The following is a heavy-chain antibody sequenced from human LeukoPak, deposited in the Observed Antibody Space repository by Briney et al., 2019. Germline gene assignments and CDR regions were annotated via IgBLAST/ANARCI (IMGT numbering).Heavy chain of an antibody. CDR3: ARVLPMVRGVIIRDY. CDR1: GYTFTSYA. J-gene: IGHJ4*02. Sequence: ASVKVSCKASGYTFTSYAMHWVRQAPGQRLEWMGWINAGNGNTKYSQKFQGRVTITRDTSASTAYMELSSLRSEDTAVYYCARVLPMVRGVIIRDYWGQGTLVTVSS. D-gene: IGHD3-10*01. V-gene: IGHV1-3*01. CDR2: INAGNGNT.